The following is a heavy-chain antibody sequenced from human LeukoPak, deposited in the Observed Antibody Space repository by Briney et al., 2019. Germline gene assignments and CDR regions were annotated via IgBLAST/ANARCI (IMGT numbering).Heavy chain of an antibody. V-gene: IGHV1-18*01. CDR2: ISAYNGNT. CDR1: GYTFTSYG. Sequence: ASVKVSCKASGYTFTSYGISWVRQAPGQRLEWMGWISAYNGNTNYAQKFQGRVTMTRDTSTSTVYMELSSLRSEDTAVYYCARDFPLQMGVDYWGQGTLVTVSS. CDR3: ARDFPLQMGVDY. D-gene: IGHD1-1*01. J-gene: IGHJ4*02.